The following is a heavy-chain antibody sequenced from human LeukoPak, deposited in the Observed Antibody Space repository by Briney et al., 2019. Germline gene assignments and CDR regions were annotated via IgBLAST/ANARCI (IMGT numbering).Heavy chain of an antibody. D-gene: IGHD3-10*01. J-gene: IGHJ4*02. Sequence: PGGSLRLSCAASGFSFSSYSMNWVRQAPGKGLEWVSYIRSGSSTIYYADSVKGRFTISRDNAKNSLYLQMNSLKDEDTAVYYCARAGSHYYGSGSGFYFDYWGQGTLVTVSS. CDR2: IRSGSSTI. V-gene: IGHV3-48*02. CDR1: GFSFSSYS. CDR3: ARAGSHYYGSGSGFYFDY.